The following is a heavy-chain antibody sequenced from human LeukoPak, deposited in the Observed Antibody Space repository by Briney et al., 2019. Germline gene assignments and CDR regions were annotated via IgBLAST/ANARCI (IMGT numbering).Heavy chain of an antibody. D-gene: IGHD5-18*01. J-gene: IGHJ4*02. V-gene: IGHV3-74*01. CDR1: GFTFSSYW. CDR2: INSDGSTT. Sequence: PGGSLRLSCAASGFTFSSYWMHWVRQAPGRGLVWVSRINSDGSTTTYADSVKGRFTISRDNAKNTLYLQMNSLRAEDTAVYYCAKDVDTAMVTSIMDYWGQGTLVTVSS. CDR3: AKDVDTAMVTSIMDY.